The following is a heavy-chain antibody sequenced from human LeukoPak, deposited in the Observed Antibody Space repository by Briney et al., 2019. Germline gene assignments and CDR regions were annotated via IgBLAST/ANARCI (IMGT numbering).Heavy chain of an antibody. CDR2: ISYDGSNK. CDR1: GFTFSYYG. D-gene: IGHD2-2*02. V-gene: IGHV3-30*03. Sequence: TGGSLRLSCVASGFTFSYYGIHWVRQAPGKGLEWVAVISYDGSNKYYADSVKGRFTISRDNSKNTLYLQMNSLRAEDTAVYYCARCSLRYCSSTSCYTPLDYWGQGTLVTVSS. CDR3: ARCSLRYCSSTSCYTPLDY. J-gene: IGHJ4*02.